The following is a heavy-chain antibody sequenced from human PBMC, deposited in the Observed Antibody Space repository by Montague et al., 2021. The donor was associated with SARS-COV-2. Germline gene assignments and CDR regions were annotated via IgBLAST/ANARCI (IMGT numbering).Heavy chain of an antibody. CDR3: ARGRAVTTFYYYYYGMDV. CDR2: IYPSGST. CDR1: GGSFSGYY. D-gene: IGHD4-17*01. V-gene: IGHV4-34*01. J-gene: IGHJ6*02. Sequence: SETLSLTCAVSGGSFSGYYWSWIRQPPGKGLEWIGEIYPSGSTNYNPSLKSRVTISVDTSKNQFSLKLSSVTAADTAVYYCARGRAVTTFYYYYYGMDVWGQGTTVTVSS.